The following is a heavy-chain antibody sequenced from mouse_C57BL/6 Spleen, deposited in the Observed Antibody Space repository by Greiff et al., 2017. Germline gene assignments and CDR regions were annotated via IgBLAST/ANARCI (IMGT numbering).Heavy chain of an antibody. CDR1: GFTFSDYG. CDR3: ERGNFSYYGSSLDY. D-gene: IGHD1-1*01. J-gene: IGHJ2*01. CDR2: ISSGSSTL. Sequence: EVQVVESGGGLVKPGGSLKLSCAASGFTFSDYGMHWVRQAPEKGLEWVAYISSGSSTLYYADTVKGRFTISRDNDKNTLFLQMTSLRSEDTAMYYCERGNFSYYGSSLDYWGKGTTLTVSS. V-gene: IGHV5-17*01.